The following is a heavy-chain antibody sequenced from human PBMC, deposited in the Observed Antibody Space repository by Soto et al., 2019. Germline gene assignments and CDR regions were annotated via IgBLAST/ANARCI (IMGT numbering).Heavy chain of an antibody. CDR1: GYAFTVYY. CDR2: INPNSGGT. V-gene: IGHV1-2*04. CDR3: ARDGAYGSGSYYDY. J-gene: IGHJ4*01. D-gene: IGHD3-10*01. Sequence: ASVKRARKASGYAFTVYYMHFVRQATGQGLEWMGWINPNSGGTNYAQKFQGWVTMTRDTSISTAYMELSRLRSDDTAVYYCARDGAYGSGSYYDYWGHGTLVTVSS.